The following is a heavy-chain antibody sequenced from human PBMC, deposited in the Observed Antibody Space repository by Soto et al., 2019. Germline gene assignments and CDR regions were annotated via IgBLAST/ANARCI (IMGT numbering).Heavy chain of an antibody. CDR2: ISAYNGNT. V-gene: IGHV1-18*01. Sequence: GASVKVSCKASGYTFTSYGISWVRQAPGQGLEWMGWISAYNGNTNYAQKLQGRVTMTTDTSTSTAYMELRSLRSDDTAVYYCARVGQAGYCSSTSCYTARRYYYGMDVWGQGTTVTSP. CDR1: GYTFTSYG. D-gene: IGHD2-2*02. CDR3: ARVGQAGYCSSTSCYTARRYYYGMDV. J-gene: IGHJ6*02.